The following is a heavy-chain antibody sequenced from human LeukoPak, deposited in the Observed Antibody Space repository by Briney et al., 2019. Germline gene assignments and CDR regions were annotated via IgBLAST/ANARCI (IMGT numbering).Heavy chain of an antibody. CDR3: ARALGLGGAFDI. CDR1: GYTFTGYY. Sequence: GSVKFSCKASGYTFTGYYMHWVRQAPGQGLEWMGWINPNSGGTNYAQKFQGRVTMTRDTSISTAYMELSRLRSDDTAVYYCARALGLGGAFDIWGQGTMVTVSS. CDR2: INPNSGGT. J-gene: IGHJ3*02. V-gene: IGHV1-2*02. D-gene: IGHD2-15*01.